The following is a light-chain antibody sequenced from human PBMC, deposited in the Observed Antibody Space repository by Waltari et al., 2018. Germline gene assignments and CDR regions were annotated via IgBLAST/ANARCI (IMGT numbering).Light chain of an antibody. CDR1: SGDLVIGNR. V-gene: IGLV2-14*03. Sequence: QSALTQPASVSGSPGQSITISCTGTSGDLVIGNRVSWYQQYPGKAPKLMIYDFSSRPPGVSDRFSGSKSGNTASLAISGLQVEDEADYYCSSYTTNTRVFGGGTKLTVL. CDR2: DFS. J-gene: IGLJ3*02. CDR3: SSYTTNTRV.